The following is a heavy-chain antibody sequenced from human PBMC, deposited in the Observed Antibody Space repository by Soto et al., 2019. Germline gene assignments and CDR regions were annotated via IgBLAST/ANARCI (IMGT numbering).Heavy chain of an antibody. J-gene: IGHJ6*02. Sequence: SETLSLTCTVSGGSISSSSYYWGWIRQPPGKGLEWIGSIYYSGSTYYNPSLKSRVTRSVDTSKNQFSLKLSSVTAADTAVYYCARDPILTGYPSVDYYYYGMDVWGQGTTVTV. CDR2: IYYSGST. D-gene: IGHD3-9*01. CDR3: ARDPILTGYPSVDYYYYGMDV. CDR1: GGSISSSSYY. V-gene: IGHV4-39*02.